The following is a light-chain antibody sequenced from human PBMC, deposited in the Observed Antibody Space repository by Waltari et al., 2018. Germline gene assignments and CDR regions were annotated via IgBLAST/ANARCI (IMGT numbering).Light chain of an antibody. Sequence: IQLTQSPSSLSASVGDRVTITCRASQGISNYLAWYQQKPGKVPKLLLHSASPLQSGVPSRFSGSGSGTDFTLTISSLQPEDFATYYCQQLHSPGYTFGQGTKLEIK. CDR2: SAS. CDR1: QGISNY. V-gene: IGKV1-9*01. CDR3: QQLHSPGYT. J-gene: IGKJ2*01.